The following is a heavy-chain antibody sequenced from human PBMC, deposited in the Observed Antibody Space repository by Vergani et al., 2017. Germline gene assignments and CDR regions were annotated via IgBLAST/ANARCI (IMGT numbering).Heavy chain of an antibody. Sequence: VQLVESGGGLVKPGGSLRLSCEGSGFTFKNNTMTWVRQAPGKGLEWVSCISSSSAYLHYADSVKGRFTISRDNAKKLLFLQMNNLRADDTAVYYCSSRVSENGGLDNWGQGTLVTVSS. CDR1: GFTFKNNT. D-gene: IGHD2-15*01. CDR3: SSRVSENGGLDN. J-gene: IGHJ4*02. V-gene: IGHV3-21*02. CDR2: ISSSSAYL.